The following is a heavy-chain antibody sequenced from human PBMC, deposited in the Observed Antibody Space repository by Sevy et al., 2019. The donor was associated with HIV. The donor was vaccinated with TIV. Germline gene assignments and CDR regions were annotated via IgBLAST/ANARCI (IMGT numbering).Heavy chain of an antibody. CDR2: ISTSSNNI. Sequence: GGSLRLSCVASEFAFNIHNMSWVRQAPGKGLEWVSSISTSSNNIYYADSVEGRFTISRDNAKNSLYLQMNSLRAEDTAVYYCARTFSLSWYDYWGQGTLVTVSS. CDR3: ARTFSLSWYDY. V-gene: IGHV3-21*01. CDR1: EFAFNIHN. D-gene: IGHD6-13*01. J-gene: IGHJ4*02.